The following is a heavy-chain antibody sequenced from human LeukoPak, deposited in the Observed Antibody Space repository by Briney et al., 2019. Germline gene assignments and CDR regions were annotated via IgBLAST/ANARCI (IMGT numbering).Heavy chain of an antibody. D-gene: IGHD2-21*02. V-gene: IGHV4-34*01. CDR2: INHSGST. J-gene: IGHJ4*02. CDR3: ARVPCGGGDCYHPFDY. CDR1: GGSFSGYY. Sequence: ASETPSLTCAVYGGSFSGYYWSWIRQPPGKGLEWIGEINHSGSTNYNPSLKSRVTISVDTSKNQFSLKLSSVTAADTAVYYCARVPCGGGDCYHPFDYWGQGTLVTVSS.